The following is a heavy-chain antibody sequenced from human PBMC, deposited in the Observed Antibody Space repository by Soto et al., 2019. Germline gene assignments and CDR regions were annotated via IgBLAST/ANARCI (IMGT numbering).Heavy chain of an antibody. CDR3: ARDRGYSYGLHAFDI. J-gene: IGHJ3*02. V-gene: IGHV1-3*04. CDR1: GYTFTDYA. CDR2: INTGTDNT. Sequence: QVQLVQSGAEIKKPGASVKVSCKASGYTFTDYAIHWVRQAPGQRLEWMGWINTGTDNTKYSQKFQGRVTTTRDTSVSTAYMERSSLRSEDTVVYYCARDRGYSYGLHAFDIWGQGTMVTVSS. D-gene: IGHD5-18*01.